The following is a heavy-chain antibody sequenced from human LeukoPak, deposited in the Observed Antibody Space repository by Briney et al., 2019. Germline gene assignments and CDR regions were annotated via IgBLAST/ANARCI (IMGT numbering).Heavy chain of an antibody. CDR1: GFTFSRYG. CDR2: ISYDGSNK. J-gene: IGHJ5*02. V-gene: IGHV3-30*18. D-gene: IGHD6-13*01. Sequence: GGSLRLSCAASGFTFSRYGMHWVRQAPGKGLEWVAVISYDGSNKYYADSVKGRFTISRDNSKNTLYLQMNSLRAEDTAVYYCAKAGIAAAGTRWFDPWGQGTLVTVSS. CDR3: AKAGIAAAGTRWFDP.